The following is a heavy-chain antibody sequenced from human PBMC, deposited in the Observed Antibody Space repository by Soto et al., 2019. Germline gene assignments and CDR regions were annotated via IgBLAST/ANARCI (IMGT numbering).Heavy chain of an antibody. CDR2: ISYDGSNK. J-gene: IGHJ6*02. CDR3: ARDRVLRYFDWLFYPENDYYGMDV. D-gene: IGHD3-9*01. CDR1: GFTFSSYA. V-gene: IGHV3-30-3*01. Sequence: QVQLVESGGGVVQPGRSLRLSCAASGFTFSSYAMHWVRQAPGKGLEWVAVISYDGSNKYYADSVKGRFTISRDNSKNTLYLQMNSLRAEDTAVYYCARDRVLRYFDWLFYPENDYYGMDVWGQGTTVTVS.